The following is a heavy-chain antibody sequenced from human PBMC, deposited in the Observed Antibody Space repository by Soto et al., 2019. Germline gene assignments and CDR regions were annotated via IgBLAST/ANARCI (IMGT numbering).Heavy chain of an antibody. CDR2: ISYDGSNK. D-gene: IGHD3-16*01. CDR3: AKDADLLGIDY. Sequence: QVQLVESGGGVVQPGRSLRLSCAASGFTFSSYGMHWVRQAPGKGLEWVAVISYDGSNKYYADSVKGRFTISRDNSQKPLDLQKNSLGAEDTAVYYCAKDADLLGIDYWGQGTLVTVSS. V-gene: IGHV3-30*18. CDR1: GFTFSSYG. J-gene: IGHJ4*02.